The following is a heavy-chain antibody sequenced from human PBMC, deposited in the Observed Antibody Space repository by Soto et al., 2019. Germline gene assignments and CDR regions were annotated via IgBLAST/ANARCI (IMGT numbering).Heavy chain of an antibody. V-gene: IGHV1-18*01. D-gene: IGHD3-22*01. CDR2: ISAYNGNT. CDR1: GYTFTSYG. CDR3: ARSIPPDYYDSSGLDY. J-gene: IGHJ4*02. Sequence: ASVKVSCKASGYTFTSYGISWVRQAPGQGLEWMGWISAYNGNTNYAQKLQGRVTMTTDTSTSTAYMELRSLRSDDTAVYYCARSIPPDYYDSSGLDYWGQGTLVTAPQ.